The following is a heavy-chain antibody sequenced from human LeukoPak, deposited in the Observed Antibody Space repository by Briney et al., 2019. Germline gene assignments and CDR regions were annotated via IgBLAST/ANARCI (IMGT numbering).Heavy chain of an antibody. J-gene: IGHJ4*02. CDR1: GYTFTSYG. V-gene: IGHV1-18*01. CDR2: ISAYNGNT. Sequence: ASVKVSCKASGYTFTSYGISWVRQAPGQGLEWMGWISAYNGNTNYAQKLQGRVTTTTDTSTSTAYMELRSLRSDDTAVYYCARDLVGKIKSELHRLDYWGQGTLVTVSS. CDR3: ARDLVGKIKSELHRLDY. D-gene: IGHD1-26*01.